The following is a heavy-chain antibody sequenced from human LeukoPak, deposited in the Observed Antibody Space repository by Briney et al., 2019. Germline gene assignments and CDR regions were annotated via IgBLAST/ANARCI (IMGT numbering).Heavy chain of an antibody. Sequence: KPSATLSLTCPVSGGSISSYYWSWIRQPPGKGLEWIGYIYYSGSTNYNPSLKSRVTISVDTSRNQFSLKLSSVTAADTAVYYCAREYSGSYNYWGQGTLVTVSS. J-gene: IGHJ4*02. CDR1: GGSISSYY. CDR3: AREYSGSYNY. V-gene: IGHV4-59*01. D-gene: IGHD1-26*01. CDR2: IYYSGST.